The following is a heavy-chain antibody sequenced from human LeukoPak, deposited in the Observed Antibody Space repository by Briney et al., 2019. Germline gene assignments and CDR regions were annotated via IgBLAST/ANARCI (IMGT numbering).Heavy chain of an antibody. V-gene: IGHV4-34*01. J-gene: IGHJ4*02. D-gene: IGHD6-19*01. CDR3: ARDDRPEGIAVAYFNS. CDR1: GGSFSGYY. Sequence: SETLCLTCAVYGGSFSGYYWSWIRQPPGKGLEWIGEINHSGSTNYNPSLKSRVTISVDTSKNQFSLKLSSVTAADTAVYYCARDDRPEGIAVAYFNSWGQGTLVTVSS. CDR2: INHSGST.